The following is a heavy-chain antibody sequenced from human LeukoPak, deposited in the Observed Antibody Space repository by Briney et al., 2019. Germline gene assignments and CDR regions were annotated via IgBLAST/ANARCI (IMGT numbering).Heavy chain of an antibody. D-gene: IGHD5-24*01. CDR2: INHSGST. V-gene: IGHV4-34*01. CDR3: ARSQRKYYFDY. CDR1: GGSISSYY. J-gene: IGHJ4*02. Sequence: SETLSLTCTVSGGSISSYYWSWIRQPPGKGLEWIGEINHSGSTNYNPSLKSRVTISVDTSKNQFSLKLSSVTAADTAVYYCARSQRKYYFDYWGQGTLVTVSS.